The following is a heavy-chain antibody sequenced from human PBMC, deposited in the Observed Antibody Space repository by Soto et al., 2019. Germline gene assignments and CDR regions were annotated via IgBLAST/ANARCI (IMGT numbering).Heavy chain of an antibody. CDR1: GGSISSYY. J-gene: IGHJ6*02. CDR3: ARARITMVREVIKYNMDV. D-gene: IGHD3-10*01. CDR2: IYNSGST. V-gene: IGHV4-59*01. Sequence: SETLSLTCTVSGGSISSYYWSWIRRPPGKGLEWIGYIYNSGSTHSNPSLQSRVTISVDTSKNQFSLKLSSVTAADTGIYYCARARITMVREVIKYNMDVWGQGTTVAVSS.